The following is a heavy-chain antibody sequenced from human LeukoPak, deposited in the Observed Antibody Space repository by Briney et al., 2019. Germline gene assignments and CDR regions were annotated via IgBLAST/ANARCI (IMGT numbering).Heavy chain of an antibody. D-gene: IGHD1-7*01. CDR1: GFTFSDHY. CDR3: ARVPGTSFLLSYMDV. V-gene: IGHV3-72*01. CDR2: TRKKVNSYTT. Sequence: GGSLRLSCAASGFTFSDHYMDWVRQAPGKGLECVGRTRKKVNSYTTEYAASVRGRFTISRDDSKNLLYLQMNSLKTEDTAVYYCARVPGTSFLLSYMDVWGKGTTVTVSS. J-gene: IGHJ6*03.